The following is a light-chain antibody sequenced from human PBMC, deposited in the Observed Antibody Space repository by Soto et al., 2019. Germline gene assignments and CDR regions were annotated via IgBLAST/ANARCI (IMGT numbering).Light chain of an antibody. CDR3: AAWDDSLSGVV. Sequence: QSVLTQPPSASGTPGQRVTISCSGSSSNIGSNYVYWYQQLPGTVPQLLIYRNNERPSGVPDRFSGSKSGTSAALAISGLRYEDEADYYCAAWDDSLSGVVFGGGTKVTV. CDR2: RNN. J-gene: IGLJ2*01. V-gene: IGLV1-47*01. CDR1: SSNIGSNY.